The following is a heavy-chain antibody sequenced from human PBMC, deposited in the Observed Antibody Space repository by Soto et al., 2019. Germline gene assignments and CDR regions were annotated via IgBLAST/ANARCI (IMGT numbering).Heavy chain of an antibody. D-gene: IGHD2-2*02. CDR1: GGSFSGYY. V-gene: IGHV4-34*01. Sequence: SETLSLTCAVYGGSFSGYYWSWIRQPPGKGLEWIGEINHSGSTNYNPSLKSRVTISVDTSKNQFSLKLSSVTAADTAVYYCARGAICSSTSCYINWFDPWGQGTLVTVSS. CDR2: INHSGST. J-gene: IGHJ5*02. CDR3: ARGAICSSTSCYINWFDP.